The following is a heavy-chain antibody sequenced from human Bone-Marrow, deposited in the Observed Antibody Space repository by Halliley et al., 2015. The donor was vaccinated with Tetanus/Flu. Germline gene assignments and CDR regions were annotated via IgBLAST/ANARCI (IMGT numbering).Heavy chain of an antibody. D-gene: IGHD2-15*01. CDR1: GYTFIRHG. V-gene: IGHV1-18*04. Sequence: QMQLVQSGAELKKPGASVNVSCKASGYTFIRHGFSWVRQAPGQGLEWMGWISTKSGATKYAQMFQGRVIMTTAASMATVYMELRGLRFAGTAVYCCARAPSGDFSGGCCPCGQYWGPGTLVSFSS. CDR2: ISTKSGAT. CDR3: ARAPSGDFSGGCCPCGQY. J-gene: IGHJ4*02.